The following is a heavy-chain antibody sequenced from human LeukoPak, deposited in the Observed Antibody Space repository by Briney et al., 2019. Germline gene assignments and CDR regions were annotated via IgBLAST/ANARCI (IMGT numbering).Heavy chain of an antibody. CDR2: IWYDGSNK. CDR3: AKDLVAEGSSSHSTDY. Sequence: GGSLRLSCAASGFTFSSYGMHWVRQAPGKGLEWLAVIWYDGSNKYYADSVKGRFTISRDNSKNTLYLQMNSLRAEDTAVYYCAKDLVAEGSSSHSTDYWGQGTLVTVSS. V-gene: IGHV3-33*06. CDR1: GFTFSSYG. D-gene: IGHD6-6*01. J-gene: IGHJ4*02.